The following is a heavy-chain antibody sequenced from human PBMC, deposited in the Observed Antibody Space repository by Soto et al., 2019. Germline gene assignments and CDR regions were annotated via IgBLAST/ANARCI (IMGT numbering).Heavy chain of an antibody. D-gene: IGHD4-17*01. V-gene: IGHV4-30-2*01. CDR3: ARGMTTVTTLDY. Sequence: QLQLQESGSGLVKPSQTLSLTCAVSGGSISSGGYSWSWIRQPPGKGLEWIGYIYHSGSTYYNPSLKSRATISLHRSKTQFSLKLSSVTAAETAVYSCARGMTTVTTLDYWGQGTLVTVSS. CDR2: IYHSGST. CDR1: GGSISSGGYS. J-gene: IGHJ4*02.